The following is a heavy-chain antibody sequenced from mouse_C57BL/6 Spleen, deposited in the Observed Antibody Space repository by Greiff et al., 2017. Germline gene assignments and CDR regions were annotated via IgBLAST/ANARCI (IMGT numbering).Heavy chain of an antibody. CDR2: IDPESGAT. D-gene: IGHD1-1*01. V-gene: IGHV14-4*01. CDR3: TSGSSYVLYWYFDV. CDR1: GFTIKDDY. Sequence: EVKLQESGAELVRPGASVKLSCTASGFTIKDDYMHWVKQRPEQGLEWIGWIDPESGATEYASKVQGKATITADPSSNTAYLQLSSLTSVDTAVYACTSGSSYVLYWYFDVWGTGTTVTVSS. J-gene: IGHJ1*03.